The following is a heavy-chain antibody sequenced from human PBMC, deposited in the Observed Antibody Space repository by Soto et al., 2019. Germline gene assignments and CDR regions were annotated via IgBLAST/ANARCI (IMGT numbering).Heavy chain of an antibody. J-gene: IGHJ6*02. CDR1: GFTFSSYA. D-gene: IGHD6-19*01. CDR2: FSGTDTGT. V-gene: IGHV3-23*01. CDR3: AKGGRRISGCIGTFYYYGLDV. Sequence: EVLLLESGGGLVQPGGSLRLSCAASGFTFSSYAMSWVRQAPGKGLEWVSGFSGTDTGTYYADSVKGRFTISRDNSKNTRYLQMNRLRAEDTAVYYCAKGGRRISGCIGTFYYYGLDVWGQGTTVTVSS.